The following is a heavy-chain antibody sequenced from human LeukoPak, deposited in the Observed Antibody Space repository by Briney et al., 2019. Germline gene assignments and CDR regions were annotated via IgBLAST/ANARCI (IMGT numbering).Heavy chain of an antibody. CDR1: GLTFSSYS. V-gene: IGHV3-21*04. D-gene: IGHD6-13*01. Sequence: GGSLRLSCAASGLTFSSYSMNWVRQAPGKGLEWVSSISSSSSYIYYADSVKGRFTISRDNSKNTLYLQMNSLRAEDTAVYYCAKDFVLGIAAAGTLPGYFDYWGQGTLVTVSS. CDR3: AKDFVLGIAAAGTLPGYFDY. J-gene: IGHJ4*02. CDR2: ISSSSSYI.